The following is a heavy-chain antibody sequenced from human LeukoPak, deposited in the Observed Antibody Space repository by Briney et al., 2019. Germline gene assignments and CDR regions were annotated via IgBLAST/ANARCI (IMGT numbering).Heavy chain of an antibody. CDR1: GFTFSSYW. V-gene: IGHV3-7*01. D-gene: IGHD3-22*01. J-gene: IGHJ3*02. CDR2: INQDGSAK. CDR3: ARGDYYDGSGSYTDAFDI. Sequence: GGSLRLSCAASGFTFSSYWMSWVRQAPGKGLEWVANINQDGSAKYYVDSVKGRFTMSRDNPKNSMYLQMNNLRAEDMAVYYCARGDYYDGSGSYTDAFDIWGQGTMVTVSS.